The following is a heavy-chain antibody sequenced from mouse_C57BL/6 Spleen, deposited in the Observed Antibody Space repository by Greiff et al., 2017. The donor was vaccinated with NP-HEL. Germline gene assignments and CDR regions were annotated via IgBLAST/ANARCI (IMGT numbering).Heavy chain of an antibody. V-gene: IGHV1-4*01. Sequence: VQLQQSGAELARPGASVKMSCKASGYTFTSYTMHWVKQRPGQGLEWIGYINPSSGYTKYNQKFKDKATLTADKSSSTAYMQLSSLTSEDSAVYYCARLGYDYDGAMDYWGQGTSVTVSS. D-gene: IGHD2-4*01. CDR3: ARLGYDYDGAMDY. CDR2: INPSSGYT. J-gene: IGHJ4*01. CDR1: GYTFTSYT.